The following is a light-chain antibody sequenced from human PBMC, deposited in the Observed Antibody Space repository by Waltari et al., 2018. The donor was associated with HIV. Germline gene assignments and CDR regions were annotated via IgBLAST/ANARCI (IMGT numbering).Light chain of an antibody. V-gene: IGLV2-14*03. Sequence: QSALTQPASVSGSPGQSITMSCTGNSSDVGVYNYVSWYQQHQDTATKVLIYDVSDRPSGVSDRLSGSKSGNTASLTISGLQAEDEADYYCSSYTSSGTVAFGGGTTLTVL. CDR1: SSDVGVYNY. CDR2: DVS. CDR3: SSYTSSGTVA. J-gene: IGLJ3*02.